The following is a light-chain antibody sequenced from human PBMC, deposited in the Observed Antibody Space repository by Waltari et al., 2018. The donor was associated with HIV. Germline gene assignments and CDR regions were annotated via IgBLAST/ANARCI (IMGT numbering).Light chain of an antibody. CDR1: QSVANS. Sequence: EVVLTQSPATLSLSPGERATLSCRASQSVANSLAWYQQRRGQSPRLLIYDTSNRATGVPARFSGSASGTDFTLTISSLEPEDFAVYYCQQSYNSLTFGGGTKVEIK. V-gene: IGKV3-11*01. J-gene: IGKJ4*01. CDR2: DTS. CDR3: QQSYNSLT.